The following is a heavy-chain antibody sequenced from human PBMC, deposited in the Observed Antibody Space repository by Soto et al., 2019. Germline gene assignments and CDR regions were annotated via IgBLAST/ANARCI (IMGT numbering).Heavy chain of an antibody. CDR2: IYYSGST. CDR3: ARGSSGPKDDAFDI. D-gene: IGHD6-19*01. CDR1: GGSISSGGYY. V-gene: IGHV4-31*03. Sequence: QVQLQESGPGLVKPSQTLSLTCTVSGGSISSGGYYWSWIRQHPGKGLEWIGYIYYSGSTYYNPSLKSRVTISVDTSKDQFSLKLSSVTAADTAVYYCARGSSGPKDDAFDIWGQGTMVTVSS. J-gene: IGHJ3*02.